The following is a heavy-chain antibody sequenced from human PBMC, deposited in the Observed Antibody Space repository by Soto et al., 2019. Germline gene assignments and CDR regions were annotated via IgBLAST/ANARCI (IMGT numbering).Heavy chain of an antibody. Sequence: GGSLRLSCAASGFTFSSYSMNWVRQAPGKGLEWVSSISSSSSYIYYADSVKGRFTISRDNAKNSLYLQMNSLRAEDTAVYYCARVRKDIVVVPAAHFDYWGQGTLVTVSS. D-gene: IGHD2-2*01. V-gene: IGHV3-21*01. J-gene: IGHJ4*02. CDR1: GFTFSSYS. CDR3: ARVRKDIVVVPAAHFDY. CDR2: ISSSSSYI.